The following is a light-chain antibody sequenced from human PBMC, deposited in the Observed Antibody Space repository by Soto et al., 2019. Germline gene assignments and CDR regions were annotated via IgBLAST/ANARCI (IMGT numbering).Light chain of an antibody. V-gene: IGKV3-20*01. Sequence: EIVLTQSPGTLSLSPGEGATLSCRASQSISSNYLAWYQQKPGQAPRLLISGASSRATGIPDRFSGSGSGTDFTLTISRLEPEVFAVYYWQQYGSSSPWTFGQGTKVEIK. J-gene: IGKJ1*01. CDR1: QSISSNY. CDR2: GAS. CDR3: QQYGSSSPWT.